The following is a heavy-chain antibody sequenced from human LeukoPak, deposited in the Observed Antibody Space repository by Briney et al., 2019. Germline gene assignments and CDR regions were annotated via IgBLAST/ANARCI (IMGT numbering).Heavy chain of an antibody. V-gene: IGHV4-59*12. CDR2: IYYSGST. J-gene: IGHJ4*02. Sequence: SGTLSLTCTVSGGSISSYYWSWIRQPPGKGLEWIGYIYYSGSTNYNPSLKSRVTISVDTPKNQFSLKLSSVTAADTAVYYCARGGGGYSYEIDYWGQGTLVTVSS. CDR1: GGSISSYY. CDR3: ARGGGGYSYEIDY. D-gene: IGHD5-18*01.